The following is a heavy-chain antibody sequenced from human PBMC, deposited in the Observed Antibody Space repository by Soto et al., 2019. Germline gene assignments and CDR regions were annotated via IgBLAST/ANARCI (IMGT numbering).Heavy chain of an antibody. V-gene: IGHV1-3*01. J-gene: IGHJ6*02. CDR1: GDSFTSYA. CDR2: INAGNGNT. Sequence: GTSVKLSCEASGDSFTSYAMHWVRQAPGQRLEWMGWINAGNGNTKYSQKFQGRVTITRDTSASTAYMELSSLRSEDTAVYYCARDSGGMDVWGQGTTVTVSS. CDR3: ARDSGGMDV.